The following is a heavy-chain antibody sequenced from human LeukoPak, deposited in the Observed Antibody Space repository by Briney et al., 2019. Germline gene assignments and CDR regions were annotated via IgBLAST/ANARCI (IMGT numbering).Heavy chain of an antibody. CDR3: ARTDQRGRPFDY. CDR2: INHSGST. Sequence: PSETLSLTCAVSGGSLSGYYWSWLRQPPGKGLEWIGEINHSGSTNYNPSLKSRVTISVDTSKNQFSLKLSSVTAADTAVYYCARTDQRGRPFDYGGQGTLVTVSS. J-gene: IGHJ4*02. D-gene: IGHD2-2*01. V-gene: IGHV4-34*01. CDR1: GGSLSGYY.